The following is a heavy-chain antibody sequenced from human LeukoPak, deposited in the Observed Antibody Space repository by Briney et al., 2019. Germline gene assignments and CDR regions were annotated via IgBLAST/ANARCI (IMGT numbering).Heavy chain of an antibody. CDR2: ISGSGGST. J-gene: IGHJ4*02. CDR1: GFTSSSFG. V-gene: IGHV3-23*01. Sequence: GRSLRLSCAASGFTSSSFGTSWVRQAPGECLGWVSAISGSGGSTNYADSVKGRFTISRDNAKNTLYLQMNSLRAVVTAVYYCAREYSGSYGTIDYWGQGNLVTVSS. CDR3: AREYSGSYGTIDY. D-gene: IGHD1-26*01.